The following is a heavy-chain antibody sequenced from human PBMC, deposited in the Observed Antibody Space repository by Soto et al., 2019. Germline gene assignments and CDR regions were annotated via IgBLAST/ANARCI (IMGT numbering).Heavy chain of an antibody. CDR3: AKDIRCSGGSCSNRDYYYYYGMDV. D-gene: IGHD2-15*01. Sequence: GGSLRLSCAASGIKFSSYTMSWVRRAPGKGLEWVSSINGGGGNTFYAESVKGRFTISRDNSKSTLYLQMNSLRTEDTALYYCAKDIRCSGGSCSNRDYYYYYGMDVWGQGTTVTVSS. J-gene: IGHJ6*02. CDR2: INGGGGNT. CDR1: GIKFSSYT. V-gene: IGHV3-23*01.